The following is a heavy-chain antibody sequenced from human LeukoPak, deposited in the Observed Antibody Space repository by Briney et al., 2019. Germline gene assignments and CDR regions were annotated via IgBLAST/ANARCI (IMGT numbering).Heavy chain of an antibody. V-gene: IGHV3-11*01. CDR3: ARAWTGYSYGDY. D-gene: IGHD5-18*01. CDR2: ISGSGSTI. Sequence: GGSLRLSCAASGFTFSDYYTSWIRQAPGKGLEWVSYISGSGSTIYYADSVKGRFTISRDNAKNSLYLQMNSLRAEDTAVYYCARAWTGYSYGDYWGQGTLVTVSS. J-gene: IGHJ4*02. CDR1: GFTFSDYY.